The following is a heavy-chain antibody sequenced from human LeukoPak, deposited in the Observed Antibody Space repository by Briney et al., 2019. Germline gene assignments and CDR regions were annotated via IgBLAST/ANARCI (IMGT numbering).Heavy chain of an antibody. CDR1: GYTFTGYY. Sequence: ASVKVSCKASGYTFTGYYMHWVRQAPGQGLEWMGWINLNTGGTNYAQKFQGRVTMTRDTSISTAYMELSSLRSEDMAVYYCARDRVAAAGTPRGYFDYWGQGTLVTVSS. D-gene: IGHD6-13*01. CDR2: INLNTGGT. J-gene: IGHJ4*02. V-gene: IGHV1-2*02. CDR3: ARDRVAAAGTPRGYFDY.